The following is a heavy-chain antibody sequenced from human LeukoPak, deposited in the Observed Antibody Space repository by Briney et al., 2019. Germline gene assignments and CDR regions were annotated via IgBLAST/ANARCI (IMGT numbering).Heavy chain of an antibody. Sequence: QTLSLTCAISGDSVSTNSAAWNCIRQSPSRGLESQGRTDFRSKWYNDYAVSVRSRITVKADTSKNRFSLQLNSVTPEDTALYYCARGWGYCSGGSCHVFDSWGQGTLVTVSS. J-gene: IGHJ4*02. CDR3: ARGWGYCSGGSCHVFDS. V-gene: IGHV6-1*01. CDR1: GDSVSTNSAA. D-gene: IGHD2-15*01. CDR2: TDFRSKWYN.